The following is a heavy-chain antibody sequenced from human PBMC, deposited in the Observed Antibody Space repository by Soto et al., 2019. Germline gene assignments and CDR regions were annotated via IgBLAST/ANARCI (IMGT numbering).Heavy chain of an antibody. J-gene: IGHJ6*02. V-gene: IGHV2-5*02. CDR1: GFSLSTTGEG. CDR2: IYWDDDK. CDR3: VQSRCGGDCLQSYSSHSYYGLDV. D-gene: IGHD2-21*02. Sequence: QITLKESGPTLVKPTQTLTLTCTFSGFSLSTTGEGVGWIRQPPGKALEWLALIYWDDDKRYSPSLKSRLTINKDTYKNQVVLTMANLDPVDTATYYCVQSRCGGDCLQSYSSHSYYGLDVWGQGTTVTVSS.